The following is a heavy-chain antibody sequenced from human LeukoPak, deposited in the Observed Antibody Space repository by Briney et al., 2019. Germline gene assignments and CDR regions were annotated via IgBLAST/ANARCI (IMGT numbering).Heavy chain of an antibody. Sequence: PSETLSLTCAVSGGSISSSNWWSWVRQPPGKGLEWIGEIYHSGSTNYNPSLKSRVTISVDTSKNQFSLKLSSVTAADTAVYYCASPLMGGYYFDYWGQGTLVTVSS. J-gene: IGHJ4*02. CDR3: ASPLMGGYYFDY. D-gene: IGHD2-8*01. CDR2: IYHSGST. V-gene: IGHV4-4*02. CDR1: GGSISSSNW.